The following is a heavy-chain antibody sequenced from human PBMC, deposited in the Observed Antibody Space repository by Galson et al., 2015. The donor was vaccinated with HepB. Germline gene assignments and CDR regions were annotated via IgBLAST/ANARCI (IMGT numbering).Heavy chain of an antibody. CDR3: ARDQQVAVGAFDY. V-gene: IGHV3-30-3*01. Sequence: SLRLSCAASGFTFSSYAMHWVRQAPGKGLEWVAVISYDGSNKYYADSVKGRFTISRDNSKNTLYLQMNSLRAEDTAVYYCARDQQVAVGAFDYWGQGTLVTVSS. CDR1: GFTFSSYA. J-gene: IGHJ4*02. CDR2: ISYDGSNK. D-gene: IGHD6-6*01.